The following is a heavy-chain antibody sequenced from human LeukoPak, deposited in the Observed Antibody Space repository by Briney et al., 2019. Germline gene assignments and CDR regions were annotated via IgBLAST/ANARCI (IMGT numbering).Heavy chain of an antibody. Sequence: GGSLRLSYAASGFTFDDYAMHWVRQAPGKGLEWVSLISGDGGSTYYADSVKGRFTISRDNSKNSLYLQMNSLTTEDSALYYCAKDITVYGYGSGSYLVYWGQGTLVTVSS. CDR1: GFTFDDYA. D-gene: IGHD3-10*01. V-gene: IGHV3-43*02. CDR3: AKDITVYGYGSGSYLVY. J-gene: IGHJ4*02. CDR2: ISGDGGST.